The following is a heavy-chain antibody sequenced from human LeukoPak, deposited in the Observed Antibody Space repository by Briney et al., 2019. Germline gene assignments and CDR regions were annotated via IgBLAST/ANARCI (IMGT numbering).Heavy chain of an antibody. V-gene: IGHV1-18*01. J-gene: IGHJ4*02. CDR1: GYTFTSYG. D-gene: IGHD3-10*01. CDR3: ARGPYGSGRHTTTDDY. CDR2: ISAYNGNT. Sequence: ASVKVSCKASGYTFTSYGISGVRQAPGQGLEWMGWISAYNGNTNYAQKLQGRVTMTTDTSTSTAYMELRSLRSDDTAVYYCARGPYGSGRHTTTDDYWGQGTLVTVSS.